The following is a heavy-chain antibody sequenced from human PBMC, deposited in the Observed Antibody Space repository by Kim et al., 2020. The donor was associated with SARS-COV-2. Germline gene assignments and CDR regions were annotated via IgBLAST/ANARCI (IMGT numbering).Heavy chain of an antibody. CDR3: ARLSVDIVATGYYYYGMDV. V-gene: IGHV4-39*01. J-gene: IGHJ6*02. Sequence: SETLSLTCTVSGGSISSSSYYWGWIRQPPGKGLEWIGSIYYSGSTYYNPSLKSRVTISVDTSKNQFSLKLSSVTAADTAVYYCARLSVDIVATGYYYYGMDVWGQGTTVTVSS. CDR1: GGSISSSSYY. D-gene: IGHD5-12*01. CDR2: IYYSGST.